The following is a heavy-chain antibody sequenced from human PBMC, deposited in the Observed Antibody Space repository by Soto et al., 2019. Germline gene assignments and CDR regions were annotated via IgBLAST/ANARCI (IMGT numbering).Heavy chain of an antibody. V-gene: IGHV4-34*01. CDR1: GGSFSGYY. D-gene: IGHD2-8*01. Sequence: PSETLSLTCAVYGGSFSGYYWTWIRQPPGTGLEWIGEINHSGSTNYNPSLKSRVTISVDTSKNQFSLKVSSVTAADTAVYYCARLGGYCTTSCYGYYAMDVWGQGTTVTVSS. CDR2: INHSGST. J-gene: IGHJ6*02. CDR3: ARLGGYCTTSCYGYYAMDV.